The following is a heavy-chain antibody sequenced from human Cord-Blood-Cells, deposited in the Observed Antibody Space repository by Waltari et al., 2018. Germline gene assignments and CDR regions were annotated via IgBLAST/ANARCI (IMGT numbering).Heavy chain of an antibody. J-gene: IGHJ4*02. D-gene: IGHD6-6*01. CDR2: IYTSGST. V-gene: IGHV4-61*09. CDR1: GGSISSGRYY. CDR3: ARETGYSSSFDY. Sequence: QVQLQESGPGLVKPSQTLSLTCTVSGGSISSGRYYWSWTRQPAGKGLEWIGYIYTSGSTNYNPSLKSRVTISVDTSKNQFSLKLSSVTAADTAVYYCARETGYSSSFDYWGQGTLVTVSS.